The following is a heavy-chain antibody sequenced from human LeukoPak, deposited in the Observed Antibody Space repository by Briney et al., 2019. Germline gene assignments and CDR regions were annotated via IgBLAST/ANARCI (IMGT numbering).Heavy chain of an antibody. J-gene: IGHJ4*02. D-gene: IGHD2-15*01. CDR2: IWYDGSNK. V-gene: IGHV3-33*01. CDR3: ARMDDGVVVAAALDH. Sequence: PGGSLRLSCAASGFTFSSYGMHWVRQAPGKGLEWVAVIWYDGSNKYYADSVKGRFTISRDNSKNTLYLQMNSLRAEDTAVYYCARMDDGVVVAAALDHWGQGTLVTVSS. CDR1: GFTFSSYG.